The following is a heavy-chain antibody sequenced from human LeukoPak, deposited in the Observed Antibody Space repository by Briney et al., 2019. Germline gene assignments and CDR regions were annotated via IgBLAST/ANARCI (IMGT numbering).Heavy chain of an antibody. CDR1: GFTFSSYS. CDR3: ARERRRIVGANPFDY. V-gene: IGHV3-21*01. Sequence: IPGGSLRLSCAASGFTFSSYSMNWVRQAPGKGLGWVSSISSSSSYIYYADSVKGRFTISRDNAKNSLYLQMNSLRAEDTAVYYCARERRRIVGANPFDYWGQGTLVTVSS. J-gene: IGHJ4*02. CDR2: ISSSSSYI. D-gene: IGHD1-26*01.